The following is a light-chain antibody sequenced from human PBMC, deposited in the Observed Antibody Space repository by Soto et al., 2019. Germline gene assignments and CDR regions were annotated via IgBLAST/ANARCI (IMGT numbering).Light chain of an antibody. J-gene: IGLJ1*01. CDR2: TNS. CDR3: ATWDDGLNGYV. V-gene: IGLV1-44*01. CDR1: GSNIGSNA. Sequence: QSVLTQPPSASGTPGQRITISCSGSGSNIGSNAVTWYQQLPRTAPRLLIYTNSQRPSGVPERFFGSKSGTSASLAITALQSGDEADYYCATWDDGLNGYVFGTGTKVTVL.